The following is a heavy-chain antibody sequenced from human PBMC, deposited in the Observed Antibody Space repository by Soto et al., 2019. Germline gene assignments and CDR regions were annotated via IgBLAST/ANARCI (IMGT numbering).Heavy chain of an antibody. V-gene: IGHV3-53*01. D-gene: IGHD6-13*01. CDR3: AKYSSSWYSVDY. Sequence: GGSLRLSCAASGFTVSSNYMSWVRQAPGKGLEWVSVIYSGGSTYYADSVKGRFTISRDNSKNTLCLQMNSLRAEDTAVYYCAKYSSSWYSVDYWGQGTLVTVSS. CDR2: IYSGGST. CDR1: GFTVSSNY. J-gene: IGHJ4*02.